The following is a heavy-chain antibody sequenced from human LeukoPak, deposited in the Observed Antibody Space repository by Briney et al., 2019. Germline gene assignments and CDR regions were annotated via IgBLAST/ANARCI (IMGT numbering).Heavy chain of an antibody. CDR3: ARHSGTYFDY. CDR2: IKQDGSEK. J-gene: IGHJ4*02. D-gene: IGHD1-26*01. V-gene: IGHV3-7*01. CDR1: GFTFSSYW. Sequence: GGSLRLSCGASGFTFSSYWMSWVRQAPGKGLEWVANIKQDGSEKYYVESVKGRFTISRDNARNSLFLQMNSLRAEEMAIYYCARHSGTYFDYWGPGTLVTVSS.